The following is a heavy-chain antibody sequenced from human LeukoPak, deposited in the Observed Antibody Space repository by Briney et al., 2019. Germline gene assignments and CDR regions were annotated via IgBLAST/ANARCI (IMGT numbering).Heavy chain of an antibody. CDR2: ISGSGGST. CDR1: GFTFSSYA. J-gene: IGHJ4*02. V-gene: IGHV3-23*01. CDR3: AKDPRGSATLWFGEFDFDY. D-gene: IGHD3-10*01. Sequence: PGGSLRLSCAASGFTFSSYAMSWVRQAPGKGLEWVSAISGSGGSTYYADSVKGRFTISRDNSKNTLYLQMNSLRAEDTAVYYCAKDPRGSATLWFGEFDFDYWGQGTLVTVSS.